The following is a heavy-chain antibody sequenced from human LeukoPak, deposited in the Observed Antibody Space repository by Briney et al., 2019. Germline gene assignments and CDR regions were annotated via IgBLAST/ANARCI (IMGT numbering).Heavy chain of an antibody. D-gene: IGHD3-10*01. J-gene: IGHJ3*02. CDR3: AKSNGYGLIDI. CDR1: GFTFSTYG. V-gene: IGHV3-23*01. Sequence: GGSLRLSCAASGFTFSTYGMSWVRQAPGKGLEWVSAISGSGGSTYYADSVKGRFTISRDNSKNTLYVQMNSLRAEDTAVYYCAKSNGYGLIDIWGQGTMVTVSS. CDR2: ISGSGGST.